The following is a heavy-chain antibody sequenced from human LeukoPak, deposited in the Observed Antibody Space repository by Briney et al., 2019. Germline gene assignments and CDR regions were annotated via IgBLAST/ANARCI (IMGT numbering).Heavy chain of an antibody. D-gene: IGHD3-10*01. V-gene: IGHV3-7*01. CDR1: GFTFSSYW. J-gene: IGHJ4*02. Sequence: GSLRLSCAASGFTFSSYWMSWVRQAPGKGLEWVANIKQDGSEKYYVDSVKGRFTISRDNAKNSLYLQMNSLRAEDTAVYYCARFSGSGRSREYNYWGQGTLVTVSS. CDR2: IKQDGSEK. CDR3: ARFSGSGRSREYNY.